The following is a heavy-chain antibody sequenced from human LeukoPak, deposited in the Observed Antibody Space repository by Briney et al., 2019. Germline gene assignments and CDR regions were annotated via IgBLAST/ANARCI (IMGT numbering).Heavy chain of an antibody. V-gene: IGHV3-21*01. J-gene: IGHJ4*02. D-gene: IGHD3-16*01. CDR2: ISSSSSYI. CDR1: GFTFSSYS. CDR3: ARVPLGYYFDY. Sequence: GGSLRLSCAASGFTFSSYSMNWVRQAPGKGLVWVSSISSSSSYIYYADSVKGRFTISRDNAKNSLYLQMNSLRAEDTAVYYCARVPLGYYFDYWGQGTLVTVSS.